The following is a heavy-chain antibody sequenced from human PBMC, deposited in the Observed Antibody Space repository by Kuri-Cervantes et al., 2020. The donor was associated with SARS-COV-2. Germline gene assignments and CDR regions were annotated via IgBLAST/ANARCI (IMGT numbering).Heavy chain of an antibody. Sequence: GGSLRLSCAASGFTFSTYAMTWVRQAPGKGLEWVSAISGSGGSTYYADSVQGRFTISRDNSKNTLYLQMNSLRAEDTAVYYYAKWDVIVVVAAPELHYWGQGTLVTVSS. CDR1: GFTFSTYA. CDR3: AKWDVIVVVAAPELHY. CDR2: ISGSGGST. V-gene: IGHV3-23*01. J-gene: IGHJ4*02. D-gene: IGHD2-15*01.